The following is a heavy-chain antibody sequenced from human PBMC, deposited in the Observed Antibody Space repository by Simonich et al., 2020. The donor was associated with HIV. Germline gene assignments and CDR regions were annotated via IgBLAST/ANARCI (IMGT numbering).Heavy chain of an antibody. CDR1: GFTFASFA. D-gene: IGHD3-3*01. CDR3: ARGGKHNFWSGHDGFDI. CDR2: INSYNGNT. J-gene: IGHJ3*02. Sequence: QVQMVQSGAEVKKPGASVKVSCKASGFTFASFAITWVRQAPGQGLGWMGWINSYNGNTNDEQNPQGRVTMTTDTSTSTAYMELRSLRSDDTAVYYCARGGKHNFWSGHDGFDIWGQGTMVTVSS. V-gene: IGHV1-18*01.